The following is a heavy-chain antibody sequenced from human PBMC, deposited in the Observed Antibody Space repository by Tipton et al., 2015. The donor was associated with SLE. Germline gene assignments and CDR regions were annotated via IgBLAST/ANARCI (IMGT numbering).Heavy chain of an antibody. Sequence: QLVQSGPEVKKPGASVKVSCKASGHTFGRYGVTWARQAPGQGLEWMGWIIPILGIANYAQKFQGRVTITADKSTSTAYMELSSLRSEDTAVYYCARDGSNRAFDIWGQGTMVTVSS. CDR1: GHTFGRYG. CDR3: ARDGSNRAFDI. V-gene: IGHV1-69*09. CDR2: IIPILGIA. J-gene: IGHJ3*02. D-gene: IGHD1-26*01.